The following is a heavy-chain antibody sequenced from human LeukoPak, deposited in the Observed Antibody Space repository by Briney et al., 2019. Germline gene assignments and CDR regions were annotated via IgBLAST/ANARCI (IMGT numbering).Heavy chain of an antibody. CDR3: AADLSNPRMGASYLDS. D-gene: IGHD3-16*01. J-gene: IGHJ4*02. CDR2: IIVGSVAT. V-gene: IGHV1-58*01. CDR1: GFTSTNFA. Sequence: SVKVSCKASGFTSTNFAVQWVRQARGQRLEWIVWIIVGSVATKCAQDLQERVTITRDLSTSTLYMELRSLTSEDTAVYYCAADLSNPRMGASYLDSWGQGTLVTVSS.